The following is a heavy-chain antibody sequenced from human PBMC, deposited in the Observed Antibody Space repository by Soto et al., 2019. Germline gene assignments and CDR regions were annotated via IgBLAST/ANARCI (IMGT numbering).Heavy chain of an antibody. J-gene: IGHJ1*01. Sequence: LALTCAVFDGSITSGSWWSWVRQPPGKGLEWIGEIYHDETTNYNPSLRSRVTISIDKPNNQFSLKVYSVTAADSAMYYCARHPGYWQQFLTWGQGTLVTLSS. CDR1: DGSITSGSW. D-gene: IGHD2-8*02. CDR3: ARHPGYWQQFLT. V-gene: IGHV4-4*02. CDR2: IYHDETT.